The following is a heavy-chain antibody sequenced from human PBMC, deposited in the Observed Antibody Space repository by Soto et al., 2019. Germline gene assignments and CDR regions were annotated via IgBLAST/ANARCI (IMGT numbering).Heavy chain of an antibody. D-gene: IGHD6-13*01. Sequence: SETLSLTCTVSGGSISSYYWSWIRQPPGKGLEWIGYIYYSGSTNYNPSLKSRVTISVDTSKNQFSLKLSSVTAADTAVYYCARRYKTQLGYYYYYYMDVWGKGTTVTVSS. CDR1: GGSISSYY. J-gene: IGHJ6*03. CDR2: IYYSGST. CDR3: ARRYKTQLGYYYYYYMDV. V-gene: IGHV4-59*08.